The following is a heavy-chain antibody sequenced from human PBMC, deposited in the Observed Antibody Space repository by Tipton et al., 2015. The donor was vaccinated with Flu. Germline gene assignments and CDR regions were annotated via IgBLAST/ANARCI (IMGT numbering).Heavy chain of an antibody. CDR3: TRDRYSSGYNYYYMDV. V-gene: IGHV3-49*03. CDR2: IRRGGTT. D-gene: IGHD6-19*01. J-gene: IGHJ6*03. CDR1: GFTFGDYA. Sequence: SLRLSCTASGFTFGDYAMSWFRQAPGKGLEWVGFIRRGGTTEYAASVKGRFTISRDDSKSIAYLQVNSLKTEDTAVYYCTRDRYSSGYNYYYMDVWGKGTTVTVSS.